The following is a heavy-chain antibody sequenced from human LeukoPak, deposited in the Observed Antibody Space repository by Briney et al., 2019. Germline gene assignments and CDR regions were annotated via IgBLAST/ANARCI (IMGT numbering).Heavy chain of an antibody. CDR1: GFTFSDYY. CDR2: FSATDGSA. V-gene: IGHV3-23*01. J-gene: IGHJ3*01. D-gene: IGHD6-13*01. Sequence: PGGPLRLSCAASGFTFSDYYMSWIRQAPGEGLEWVSAFSATDGSAEYAESGEGPFTISRDNSKITLFLQMNSLGAEDTALYYCARAKIAAAGTGAFDVWGQGTLVTVSS. CDR3: ARAKIAAAGTGAFDV.